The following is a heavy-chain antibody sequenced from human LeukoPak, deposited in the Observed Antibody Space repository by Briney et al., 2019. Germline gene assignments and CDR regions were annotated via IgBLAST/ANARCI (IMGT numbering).Heavy chain of an antibody. CDR3: ARGGYYAFGAFDI. V-gene: IGHV3-23*01. CDR1: GFTVSCDS. CDR2: ISGSGGST. J-gene: IGHJ3*02. Sequence: GGSLRLSCAASGFTVSCDSMSWVRQAPGKGLEWVSAISGSGGSTYYADSVKGRFTISRDNSKNTLYLQMNSLRAEDTAIYYCARGGYYAFGAFDIWGQGTMVTVSS. D-gene: IGHD3-3*01.